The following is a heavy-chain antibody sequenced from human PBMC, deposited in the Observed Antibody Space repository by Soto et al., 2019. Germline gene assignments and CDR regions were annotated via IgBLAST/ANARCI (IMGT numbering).Heavy chain of an antibody. CDR2: IYYSGST. V-gene: IGHV4-30-4*01. CDR3: ARESVVTPASDY. Sequence: QVQLQESGPGLVKPSQTLSLTCTVSGGSISSGDYYWSWIRQPPGKGLEWIGYIYYSGSTYSNPSLKSRFTISVDTSKNHFSLKLGSVTAADTAVYYCARESVVTPASDYWGQGTLVTVSS. CDR1: GGSISSGDYY. D-gene: IGHD2-21*02. J-gene: IGHJ4*02.